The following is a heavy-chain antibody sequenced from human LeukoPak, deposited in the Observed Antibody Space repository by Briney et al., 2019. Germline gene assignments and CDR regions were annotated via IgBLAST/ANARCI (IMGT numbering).Heavy chain of an antibody. V-gene: IGHV3-23*01. CDR2: ISGSGGST. CDR1: GLTVTSNY. Sequence: GGSLRLSCAASGLTVTSNYMSWVRQAPGKGLEWVSGISGSGGSTYYADSVKGRVTISRDNSKNTLYLQMNSLRAGDTALYYCAKDGQLWGQGTLVTVSS. J-gene: IGHJ4*02. D-gene: IGHD5-24*01. CDR3: AKDGQL.